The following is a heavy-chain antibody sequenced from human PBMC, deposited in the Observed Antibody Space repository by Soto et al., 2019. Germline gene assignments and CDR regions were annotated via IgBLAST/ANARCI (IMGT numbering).Heavy chain of an antibody. CDR3: VKDLITALGTVPFFDH. J-gene: IGHJ4*02. CDR1: GFTFNNYG. Sequence: GGSLRLSCAASGFTFNNYGMSWVRQAPGKGLEWVSAISGSGGRTYYADSVKGRFTISKDNSKNTVYLQMSSLRAEDTAVYYCVKDLITALGTVPFFDHWGQGSLVTVSS. V-gene: IGHV3-23*01. D-gene: IGHD6-13*01. CDR2: ISGSGGRT.